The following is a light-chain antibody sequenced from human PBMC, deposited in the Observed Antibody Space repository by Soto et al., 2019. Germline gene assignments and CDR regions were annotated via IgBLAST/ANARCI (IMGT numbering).Light chain of an antibody. CDR2: GAS. CDR3: QQYNNWPPIT. Sequence: EIVMTQSPATLSVSPGERATLSCRASQSVSSTLAWYQQTPGQAPRLLIYGASTRATGIPARFSGSGSGTEFSLTISSLQSEDFAVYYCQQYNNWPPITFGQGTRLEIK. CDR1: QSVSST. V-gene: IGKV3-15*01. J-gene: IGKJ5*01.